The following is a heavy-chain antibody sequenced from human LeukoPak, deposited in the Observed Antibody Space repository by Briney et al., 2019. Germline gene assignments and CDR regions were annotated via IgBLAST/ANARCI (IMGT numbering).Heavy chain of an antibody. Sequence: SETLSLTCTVSGGSISSSSYYWGWIRQPPGKGLEWIGSIYYSGSTYYNPSLKSRVTISVDTSKNQFSLKLSSVTAADTAVYYCASSRYYFDYWGQGTLVTVSS. CDR1: GGSISSSSYY. V-gene: IGHV4-39*01. CDR2: IYYSGST. J-gene: IGHJ4*02. CDR3: ASSRYYFDY.